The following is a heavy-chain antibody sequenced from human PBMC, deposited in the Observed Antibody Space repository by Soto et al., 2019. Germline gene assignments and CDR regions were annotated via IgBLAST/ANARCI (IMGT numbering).Heavy chain of an antibody. J-gene: IGHJ4*02. CDR1: GFTFSSYG. D-gene: IGHD3-3*01. CDR2: ISYDGSNK. V-gene: IGHV3-30*18. CDR3: AKNRGEQTYYDFWSGANYFDY. Sequence: QVQLVESGGGVVQPGRSLRLSCAASGFTFSSYGMHWVRQAPGEGLEWVAGISYDGSNKYYADSVKGRFTISRDNSKNTLYLQMNSLRAEDTAVYYCAKNRGEQTYYDFWSGANYFDYWGQGTLVTVSS.